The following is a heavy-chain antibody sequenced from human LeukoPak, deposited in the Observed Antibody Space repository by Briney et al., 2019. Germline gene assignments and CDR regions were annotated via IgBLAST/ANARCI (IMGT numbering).Heavy chain of an antibody. CDR1: GFTFSSYS. CDR3: AKRGYSGDWYVGDAIDI. D-gene: IGHD6-13*01. V-gene: IGHV3-21*04. J-gene: IGHJ3*02. Sequence: PGGSLRLSCAASGFTFSSYSMNWVRQAPGKGLEWVSSISSSSSYIYYADSVKGRFTISRDNSNNTLYLQMNSLRAEDTALYYCAKRGYSGDWYVGDAIDIWGLGTMVTVSS. CDR2: ISSSSSYI.